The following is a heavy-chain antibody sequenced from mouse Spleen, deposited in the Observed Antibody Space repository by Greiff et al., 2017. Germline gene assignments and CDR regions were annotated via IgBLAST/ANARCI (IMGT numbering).Heavy chain of an antibody. Sequence: EVQGVESGGGLVKPGGSLKLSCAASGFTFSSYTMSWVRQTPAKRLEWVATISSGGGNTYYPDSVKGRFTISRDNARNTLYLQMSSLRSEDTAMYYCANYYDGSYVDWFAYWGQGTLVTVSA. D-gene: IGHD1-1*01. V-gene: IGHV5-9*04. CDR1: GFTFSSYT. CDR2: ISSGGGNT. CDR3: ANYYDGSYVDWFAY. J-gene: IGHJ3*01.